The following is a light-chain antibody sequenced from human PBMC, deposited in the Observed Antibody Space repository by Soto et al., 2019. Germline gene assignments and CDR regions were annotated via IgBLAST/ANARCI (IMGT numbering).Light chain of an antibody. CDR1: QGISSY. J-gene: IGKJ4*01. CDR2: GAS. Sequence: DIQLTQSPSFLSASVGDRVTITCRASQGISSYLVWYQQKPGKAPKLLIYGASTLQSGVPSRFSGSGSGTEFTLTISSLQPEDSATYYCQQLSSYPLTFGGGTKVEI. CDR3: QQLSSYPLT. V-gene: IGKV1-9*01.